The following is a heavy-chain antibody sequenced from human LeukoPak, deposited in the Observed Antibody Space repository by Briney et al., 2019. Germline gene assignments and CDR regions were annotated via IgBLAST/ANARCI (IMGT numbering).Heavy chain of an antibody. V-gene: IGHV6-1*01. D-gene: IGHD6-19*01. CDR1: GDRVSSNSAT. J-gene: IGHJ4*02. CDR2: TYYRSKWSN. CDR3: TREAVAGFNY. Sequence: SGPTLVNPSQTLSLTCAISGDRVSSNSATWNWIRQSPSRGLEWRGRTYYRSKWSNGYAVSVKSRITIHPHTSKNQFSVQLNSVTPEDTAVYFCTREAVAGFNYWGQGTLVTVSS.